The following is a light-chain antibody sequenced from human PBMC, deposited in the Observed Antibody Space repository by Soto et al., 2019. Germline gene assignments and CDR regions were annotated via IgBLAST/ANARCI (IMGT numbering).Light chain of an antibody. V-gene: IGKV1-39*01. CDR1: QIIKTY. Sequence: DIQMTQFPSSLSASVGDRVTITCRASQIIKTYLNWYQQKSGIAPRLLIYAASSLQSGVPSRFSGSGSETEFTLTISSLQPEDFATYFCQQSYDYPWTFGQGTKVEIK. CDR3: QQSYDYPWT. CDR2: AAS. J-gene: IGKJ1*01.